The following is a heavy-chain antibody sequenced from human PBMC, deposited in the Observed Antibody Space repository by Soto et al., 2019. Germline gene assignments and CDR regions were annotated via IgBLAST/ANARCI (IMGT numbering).Heavy chain of an antibody. V-gene: IGHV2-5*02. CDR1: GFSLSTSGVG. CDR3: AHTEGTIHAAAGTGLKA. Sequence: QITLKESGPTLVKPTQTLTLTCTFSGFSLSTSGVGVGWIRQPPAKALEWLALIYWDDDNRDSPSLKSRLTITKDTSKPQLVRTMTNMDPVDTATYHCAHTEGTIHAAAGTGLKAWGQGTLVTVSS. CDR2: IYWDDDN. J-gene: IGHJ5*02. D-gene: IGHD6-13*01.